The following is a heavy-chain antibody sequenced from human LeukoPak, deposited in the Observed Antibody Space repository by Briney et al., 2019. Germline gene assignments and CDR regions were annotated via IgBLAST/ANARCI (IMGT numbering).Heavy chain of an antibody. D-gene: IGHD4-17*01. J-gene: IGHJ4*02. V-gene: IGHV4-39*01. CDR3: ARYTVTTFLYRND. CDR1: GGSISSSSSY. Sequence: SETLSLTCTVSGGSISSSSSYWGWIRQPPGKGLEWIGSIYYSGSTYYNPSLKSRVTISVDTSKNQFSLKLSSVTASDTAVYYCARYTVTTFLYRNDWGQGTLVTVSS. CDR2: IYYSGST.